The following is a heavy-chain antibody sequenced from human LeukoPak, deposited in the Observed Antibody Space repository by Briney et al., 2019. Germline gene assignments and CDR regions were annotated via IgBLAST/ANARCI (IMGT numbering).Heavy chain of an antibody. CDR3: ARDPFSGSYSHDAFDI. V-gene: IGHV3-23*01. J-gene: IGHJ3*02. Sequence: PGGSLRLSCAASGFTFSSCGMSWVRQAPGKGLEWVSAISGSGGSTYYADSVKGRFTISRDNSKNSLYLHMNSLRAEDTAVYYCARDPFSGSYSHDAFDIWGQGTMVTVSS. CDR1: GFTFSSCG. CDR2: ISGSGGST. D-gene: IGHD1-26*01.